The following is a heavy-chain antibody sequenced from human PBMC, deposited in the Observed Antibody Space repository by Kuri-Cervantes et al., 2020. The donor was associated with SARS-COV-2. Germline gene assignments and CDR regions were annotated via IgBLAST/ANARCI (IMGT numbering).Heavy chain of an antibody. CDR2: IYYSGST. J-gene: IGHJ4*02. CDR1: GVSISSYY. CDR3: ARTGRDYYFDY. Sequence: GSLRLSCTVSGVSISSYYCSWIRQPPGKGLEWIGNIYYSGSTNYNPSLKSRVTISVDTSKNQFSLKVRSVTAADTAMYYCARTGRDYYFDYWGQGTLVTVSS. D-gene: IGHD3-10*01. V-gene: IGHV4-59*08.